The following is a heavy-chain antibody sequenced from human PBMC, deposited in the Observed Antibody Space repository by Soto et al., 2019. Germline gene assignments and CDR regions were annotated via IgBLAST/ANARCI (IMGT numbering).Heavy chain of an antibody. D-gene: IGHD6-13*01. CDR3: ARCSSSNDAFDI. CDR2: ISTRSSYI. Sequence: PGGSLRLSCAASGFIFSNYGMNWVRQAPGKGLEWVSSISTRSSYIYYADSVKGRFTISRDNAKNSLYLQMNSLRAEDTALYYCARCSSSNDAFDIWGQGTMVTVSS. J-gene: IGHJ3*02. CDR1: GFIFSNYG. V-gene: IGHV3-21*04.